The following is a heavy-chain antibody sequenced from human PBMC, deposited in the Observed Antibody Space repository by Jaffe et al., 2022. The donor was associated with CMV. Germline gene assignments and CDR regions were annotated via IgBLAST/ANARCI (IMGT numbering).Heavy chain of an antibody. J-gene: IGHJ6*03. V-gene: IGHV4-34*01. CDR1: GGSFSGYY. Sequence: QVQLQQWGAGLLKPSETLSLTCAVYGGSFSGYYWSWIRQPPGKGLEWIGEINHSGSTNYNPSLKSRVTISVDTSKNQFSLKLSSVTAADTAVYYCARILYCTNGVCQPYYMDVWGKGTTVTVSS. CDR2: INHSGST. CDR3: ARILYCTNGVCQPYYMDV. D-gene: IGHD2-8*01.